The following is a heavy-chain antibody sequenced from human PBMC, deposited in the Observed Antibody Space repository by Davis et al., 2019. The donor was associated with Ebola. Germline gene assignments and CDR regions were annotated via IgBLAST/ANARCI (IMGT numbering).Heavy chain of an antibody. D-gene: IGHD2-15*01. Sequence: SETLSLTCAVSGGFVSSGGYSWSWIRQPPGKGLEWIGYIYHSGSTYYNPSLKSRVTISVDTSKNQFSLKLSSVTAADTAVYYCARGGRWLSYDYWGQGTLVTVSS. CDR1: GGFVSSGGYS. V-gene: IGHV4-30-2*01. CDR3: ARGGRWLSYDY. J-gene: IGHJ4*02. CDR2: IYHSGST.